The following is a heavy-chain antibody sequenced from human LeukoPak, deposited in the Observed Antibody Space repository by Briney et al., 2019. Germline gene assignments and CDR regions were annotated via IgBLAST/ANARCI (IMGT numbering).Heavy chain of an antibody. CDR2: INTNTGNP. V-gene: IGHV7-4-1*02. D-gene: IGHD6-13*01. Sequence: ASVKVSCKASGYTFTSYDINWVRQAPGQGLEWMGWINTNTGNPTYAQGFTGRFVFSLDTSVSTAYLQISSLKAEDTAVYYCARDWVSSSLLEAYYFDYWGQGTLVTVSS. J-gene: IGHJ4*02. CDR1: GYTFTSYD. CDR3: ARDWVSSSLLEAYYFDY.